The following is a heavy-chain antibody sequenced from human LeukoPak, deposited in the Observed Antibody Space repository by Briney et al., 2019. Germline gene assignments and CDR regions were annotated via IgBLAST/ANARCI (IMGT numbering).Heavy chain of an antibody. J-gene: IGHJ4*02. CDR3: ARGVQVAGLDY. CDR2: IYYSGST. CDR1: GGSISRGDYY. V-gene: IGHV4-30-4*08. D-gene: IGHD2-15*01. Sequence: SQTLSLTCTVSGGSISRGDYYWSSIRQPPGKGLEWMGYIYYSGSTYYNPSLKSRVTISVDTSKNQFSLKLSSVTAADTAVYYCARGVQVAGLDYWGQGTLVTVSS.